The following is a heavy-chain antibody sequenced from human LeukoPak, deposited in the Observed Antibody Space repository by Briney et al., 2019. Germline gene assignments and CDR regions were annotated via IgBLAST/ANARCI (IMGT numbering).Heavy chain of an antibody. CDR2: IYYSGST. CDR3: ARVDVWGSSTSDYFDY. CDR1: CGSISSYY. J-gene: IGHJ4*02. Sequence: PSETLSLTCTVSCGSISSYYWSWIRQPPGKGLEWIGSIYYSGSTYYNPSLKSRVTISVDTSKNQFSLKLSSVTAADTAVYYCARVDVWGSSTSDYFDYWGQGTLVTVSS. V-gene: IGHV4-59*12. D-gene: IGHD3-16*01.